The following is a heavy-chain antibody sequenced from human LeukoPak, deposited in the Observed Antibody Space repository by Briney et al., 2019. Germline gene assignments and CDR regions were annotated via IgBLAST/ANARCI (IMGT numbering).Heavy chain of an antibody. CDR3: ARVRSYCTNGVCYWDLDY. CDR1: GYTFTDYY. D-gene: IGHD2-8*01. J-gene: IGHJ4*02. V-gene: IGHV1-2*02. Sequence: ASVKVSCKASGYTFTDYYMEWVRQAPGQGLEWMGWINPNSGGTNYAQKFQGRVTMTRDTSISTAYMELSRLRFDDTAVYYCARVRSYCTNGVCYWDLDYWGQGTLVTVSS. CDR2: INPNSGGT.